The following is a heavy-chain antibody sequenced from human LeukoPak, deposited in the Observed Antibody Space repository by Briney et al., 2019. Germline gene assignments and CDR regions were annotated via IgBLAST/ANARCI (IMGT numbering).Heavy chain of an antibody. V-gene: IGHV3-48*01. J-gene: IGHJ4*02. Sequence: PGGSLRLSCAASGFTFSSYSMNWVRQAPGKGLEWVSYISSSSSTIYYADSVKGRFTISRDNATNSLYLQMNSLRAEDTAVYYCAREDFWSGYYTDYWGQGTLVTVSS. D-gene: IGHD3-3*01. CDR3: AREDFWSGYYTDY. CDR2: ISSSSSTI. CDR1: GFTFSSYS.